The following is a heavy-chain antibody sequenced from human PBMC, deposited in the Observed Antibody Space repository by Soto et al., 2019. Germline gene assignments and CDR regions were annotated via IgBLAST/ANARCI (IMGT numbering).Heavy chain of an antibody. Sequence: QVQLVESGGGVVQPGRSLRLSCAASGFTFGIYGMHWVRQAPGKGLEWVAVIWYDGSIKYHADSVKGRFTSLRDNSKNTVYLQMNILRDEYTAVYYCARATSGRFAALDMWGQWTMVTVSS. CDR2: IWYDGSIK. CDR1: GFTFGIYG. CDR3: ARATSGRFAALDM. D-gene: IGHD1-26*01. V-gene: IGHV3-33*01. J-gene: IGHJ3*02.